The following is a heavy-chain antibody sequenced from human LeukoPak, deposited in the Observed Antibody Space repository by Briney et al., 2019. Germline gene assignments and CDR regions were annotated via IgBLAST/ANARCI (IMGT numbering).Heavy chain of an antibody. J-gene: IGHJ4*02. Sequence: SGTLSLTCAVSGGSISSYYWSWIRQPPGKGLEWIGYIYYSGSTNYNPSLKSRVTILVDTSKNQFSLKLSSVTAADTAVYYCARLYDSSGYYPYNFDYWGQGTLVTVSS. CDR2: IYYSGST. D-gene: IGHD3-22*01. CDR3: ARLYDSSGYYPYNFDY. V-gene: IGHV4-59*01. CDR1: GGSISSYY.